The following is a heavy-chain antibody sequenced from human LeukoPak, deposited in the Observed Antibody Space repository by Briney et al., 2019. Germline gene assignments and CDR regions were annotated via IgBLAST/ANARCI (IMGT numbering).Heavy chain of an antibody. CDR1: GGSISSYY. Sequence: SETLSLTCTVSGGSISSYYWSWIRQPPGKGLEWIGYIYYSGSTNYNPSLKSRVTISVDTSRNQFSLKLSSVTAADTAVYYCASRSSWLEAFDIWGQGTMVTVSS. V-gene: IGHV4-59*01. CDR2: IYYSGST. J-gene: IGHJ3*02. CDR3: ASRSSWLEAFDI. D-gene: IGHD6-13*01.